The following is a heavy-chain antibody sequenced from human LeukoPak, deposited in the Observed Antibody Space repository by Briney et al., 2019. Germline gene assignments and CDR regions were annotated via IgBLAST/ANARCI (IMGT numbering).Heavy chain of an antibody. V-gene: IGHV3-53*01. D-gene: IGHD3-22*01. Sequence: PGGSLRLSCAASGFTVSSNYMNWVRQAPGKGLEWVSIIYSGGSTYYADSVRGRFTISRDNSKNTLYLQMNSLTAEDTAVYYCARWDSSGYHKYHFDYWGQGTLVTVSS. CDR1: GFTVSSNY. CDR3: ARWDSSGYHKYHFDY. J-gene: IGHJ4*02. CDR2: IYSGGST.